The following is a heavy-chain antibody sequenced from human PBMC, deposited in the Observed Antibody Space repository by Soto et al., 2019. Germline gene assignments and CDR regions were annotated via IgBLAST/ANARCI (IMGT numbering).Heavy chain of an antibody. CDR2: VSGSGGST. CDR3: AKETVEYYFDY. CDR1: GFTFSSYA. D-gene: IGHD3-3*01. Sequence: GGSLRLSCAASGFTFSSYAMRWVRQAPGKGLEWVSSVSGSGGSTYYADSVKGRFTISRDNSKNTLYLQMNSLRGEDTAVYYCAKETVEYYFDYWGQGTLVTVSS. J-gene: IGHJ4*02. V-gene: IGHV3-23*01.